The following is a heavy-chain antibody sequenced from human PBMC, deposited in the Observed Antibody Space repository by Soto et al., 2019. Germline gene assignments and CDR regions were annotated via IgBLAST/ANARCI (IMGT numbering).Heavy chain of an antibody. Sequence: GGSLRLSCAASGFTFISYAMHWVLQAPCKGLEWVAVISYDGSNKYYADSVKGRFTISRDNSKNTLYLQMNSLRAEDTAVYYCARDSMGGFSGYCTHGVCYTIDFWGQGTTVTVSS. CDR2: ISYDGSNK. V-gene: IGHV3-30-3*01. J-gene: IGHJ6*02. CDR3: ARDSMGGFSGYCTHGVCYTIDF. D-gene: IGHD2-8*01. CDR1: GFTFISYA.